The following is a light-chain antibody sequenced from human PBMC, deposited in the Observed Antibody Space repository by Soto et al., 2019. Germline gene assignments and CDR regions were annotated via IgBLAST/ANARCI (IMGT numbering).Light chain of an antibody. J-gene: IGLJ2*01. CDR3: TSCTGRNTK. V-gene: IGLV2-14*01. CDR1: SSDIGTYNY. CDR2: EVT. Sequence: QSALTQPASVSGSPGQSITISCTGTSSDIGTYNYVSWYQHHPGKAPKLIIYEVTKRPSGVSYRFSGSKSGNTASLTISGLQAEDEADYYCTSCTGRNTKFGGGTKLTVL.